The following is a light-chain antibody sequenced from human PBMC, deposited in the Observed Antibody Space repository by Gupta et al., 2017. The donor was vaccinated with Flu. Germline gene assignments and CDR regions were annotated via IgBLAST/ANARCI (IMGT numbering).Light chain of an antibody. CDR3: QQYYSWPYN. CDR2: GTS. CDR1: QGVGSK. Sequence: EILMTQSPVTLSVSSGESVTLSCRASQGVGSKLVWYQQKPGQPPRLLIYGTSNRDTGIPDRFSGSGSETEFTLTISRLQSGDFAVYFCQQYYSWPYNFGQGTRVEIK. J-gene: IGKJ2*01. V-gene: IGKV3-15*01.